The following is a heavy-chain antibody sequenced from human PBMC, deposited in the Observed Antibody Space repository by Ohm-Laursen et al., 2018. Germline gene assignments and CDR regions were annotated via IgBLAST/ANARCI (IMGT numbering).Heavy chain of an antibody. D-gene: IGHD3-22*01. Sequence: ASVKVSCKASGYTFTRYGIYWVRQAPGQGLEWMGWISGYNGNIHYAQKFQGRVTITADKSTSTAYMELSSLRSEDTAVYYCASGNYYDSSGYYFDYWGQGTLVTVSS. CDR2: ISGYNGNI. CDR1: GYTFTRYG. J-gene: IGHJ4*02. V-gene: IGHV1-18*01. CDR3: ASGNYYDSSGYYFDY.